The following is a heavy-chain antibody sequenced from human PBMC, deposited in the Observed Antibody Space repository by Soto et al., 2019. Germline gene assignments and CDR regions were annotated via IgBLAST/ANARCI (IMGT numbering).Heavy chain of an antibody. V-gene: IGHV3-30*18. Sequence: PGGSLRLSCAASGFTFSSYGMHWVRQAPGKGLERVAVISYDGSNKYYADSVKGRFTISRDNSKNTLYLQMNSLRAEDTDVYYCAKDGARITIYYYDSSGYYGRPDYWGQGTLVTVSS. J-gene: IGHJ4*02. D-gene: IGHD3-22*01. CDR3: AKDGARITIYYYDSSGYYGRPDY. CDR1: GFTFSSYG. CDR2: ISYDGSNK.